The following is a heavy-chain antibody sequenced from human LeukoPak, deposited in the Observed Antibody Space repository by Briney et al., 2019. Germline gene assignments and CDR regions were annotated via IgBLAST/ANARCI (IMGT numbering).Heavy chain of an antibody. CDR3: ARDMTYGTYDY. CDR2: INPNSGGT. D-gene: IGHD3-10*01. Sequence: ASVKVSCKASGYTFTADHLHWVRQAPGQGLEWMGWINPNSGGTNYAQNFQGRVTMTRDTSISTAYMELSRLTPDDTAVYYCARDMTYGTYDYWGQGTLVTVSS. J-gene: IGHJ4*02. V-gene: IGHV1-2*02. CDR1: GYTFTADH.